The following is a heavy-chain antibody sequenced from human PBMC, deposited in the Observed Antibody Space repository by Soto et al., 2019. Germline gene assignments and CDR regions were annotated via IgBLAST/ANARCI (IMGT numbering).Heavy chain of an antibody. Sequence: PGESLKISCKGSGSNFTSYWIGWVRQMPGKGLEWMGIIYPGDSDTRYSPSFQGQVTISADKSISTAYLQWSSLKASDTAMYYCARRRHSSSLGAFDIWGQGTMVTVSS. D-gene: IGHD6-6*01. CDR2: IYPGDSDT. CDR1: GSNFTSYW. V-gene: IGHV5-51*01. CDR3: ARRRHSSSLGAFDI. J-gene: IGHJ3*02.